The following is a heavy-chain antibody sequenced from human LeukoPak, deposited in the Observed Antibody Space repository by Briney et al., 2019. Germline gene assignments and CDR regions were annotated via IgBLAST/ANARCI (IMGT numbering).Heavy chain of an antibody. V-gene: IGHV3-30*02. Sequence: GGSLRLSCAASGFTFSSYGMHWVRQAPGKGLEWVAFIRYDGSNKYYADSVKGRFTISRDNSKNTLYLQMNSLRAEDTAVYYCAMGTLNYDFWSGYYDAFDIWGQGTMVTVSS. D-gene: IGHD3-3*01. CDR2: IRYDGSNK. CDR1: GFTFSSYG. J-gene: IGHJ3*02. CDR3: AMGTLNYDFWSGYYDAFDI.